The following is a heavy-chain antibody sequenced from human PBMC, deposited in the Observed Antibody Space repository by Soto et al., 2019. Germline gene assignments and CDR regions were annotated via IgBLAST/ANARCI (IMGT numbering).Heavy chain of an antibody. D-gene: IGHD4-17*01. V-gene: IGHV1-3*01. CDR3: AREYGNYGPDY. Sequence: ASVKVSCKASGYTFSNYAMHWVRQAPGQRLEWMGWINAGNGSTKYSQKFQGRVTITRDTSASTAYMELRSLRSDDTAVYYCAREYGNYGPDYWGQGTLVTVSS. J-gene: IGHJ4*02. CDR2: INAGNGST. CDR1: GYTFSNYA.